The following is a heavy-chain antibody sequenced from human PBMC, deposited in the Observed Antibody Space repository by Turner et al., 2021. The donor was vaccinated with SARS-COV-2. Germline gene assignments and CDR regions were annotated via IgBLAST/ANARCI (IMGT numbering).Heavy chain of an antibody. CDR1: GSTFSSYA. J-gene: IGHJ4*02. CDR2: LSGSGGST. CDR3: AKVPPYGDYFDY. D-gene: IGHD4-17*01. V-gene: IGHV3-23*01. Sequence: EVQLLESGGGLVQPGGSLRLSCAASGSTFSSYAMSWVRQAPGKGLEGVAALSGSGGSTYYADSVKGRFTISRDTSKNTLYLQMNSLRAEDTAVYYCAKVPPYGDYFDYWGQGTLVTVSS.